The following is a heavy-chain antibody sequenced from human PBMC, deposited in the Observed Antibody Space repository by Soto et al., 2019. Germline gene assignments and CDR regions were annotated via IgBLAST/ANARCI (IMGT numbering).Heavy chain of an antibody. V-gene: IGHV2-5*01. CDR2: IYWNDDK. D-gene: IGHD3-3*01. J-gene: IGHJ5*02. CDR1: GFSLITSEVG. Sequence: GATPVHPTQTLTLTCTFSGFSLITSEVGVGWIRQPPGKALDWLALIYWNDDKRYSPSLKSRLTITKDTSKNQVVLTMTNMDPVDTATYYCAHRYYDFWSGYAFDPWGQGTLVTVSS. CDR3: AHRYYDFWSGYAFDP.